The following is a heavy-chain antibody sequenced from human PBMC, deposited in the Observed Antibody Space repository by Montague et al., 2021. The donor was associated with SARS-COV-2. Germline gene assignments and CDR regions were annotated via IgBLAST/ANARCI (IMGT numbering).Heavy chain of an antibody. V-gene: IGHV4-39*01. CDR2: IYYSGSA. Sequence: SETLSLTCTVSGGSISSSTYYWGWIRQPPGKGLEWIGSIYYSGSAYYNPSLKSRVTISVYTSKNQFSLKLSSVTAADTAVYYCARHGWGWLRLLRPFDYWGQGTLVTVSS. CDR1: GGSISSSTYY. D-gene: IGHD5-12*01. J-gene: IGHJ4*02. CDR3: ARHGWGWLRLLRPFDY.